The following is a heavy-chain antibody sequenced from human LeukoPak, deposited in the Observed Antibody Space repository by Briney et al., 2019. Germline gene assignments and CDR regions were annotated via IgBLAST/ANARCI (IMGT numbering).Heavy chain of an antibody. CDR2: VNLQGGT. V-gene: IGHV4-4*02. D-gene: IGHD3-10*01. CDR1: GGSITQTNY. Sequence: SETLSLTCDASGGSITQTNYWTWVRQPPGKGLEWIGEVNLQGGTNYNPSLLRRVAISVDTSANHVSLQMTSVTAADTAVYYCARDLPGSGVNIDQWGQGTLVSVSS. J-gene: IGHJ4*02. CDR3: ARDLPGSGVNIDQ.